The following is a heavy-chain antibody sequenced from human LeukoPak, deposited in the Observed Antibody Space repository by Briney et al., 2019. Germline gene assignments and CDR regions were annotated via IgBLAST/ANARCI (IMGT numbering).Heavy chain of an antibody. CDR3: AIDGYDNYFDY. CDR2: IYYSGST. D-gene: IGHD5-18*01. Sequence: SETLSLTCTVSGGSLSSYYWSWIRQPPGKGREWIGYIYYSGSTNYNPSLKSRVTISVDTSKNQFSLQLCSVTAAATAVYYCAIDGYDNYFDYWGQGTLVTVSS. J-gene: IGHJ4*02. V-gene: IGHV4-59*01. CDR1: GGSLSSYY.